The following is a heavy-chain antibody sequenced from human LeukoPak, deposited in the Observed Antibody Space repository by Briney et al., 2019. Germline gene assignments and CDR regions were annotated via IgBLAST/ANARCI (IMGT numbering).Heavy chain of an antibody. Sequence: PSQTLSLTCAISGDSVSSNSVTWNWIRQSPSRGLEWLGRTYYRSTWYNDYAVSVRGRITVNPDTSKNQFSLHLNSVTPEDTAVYYCARSQTGGTFDYWGQGALVTVSS. CDR2: TYYRSTWYN. J-gene: IGHJ4*02. CDR1: GDSVSSNSVT. V-gene: IGHV6-1*01. D-gene: IGHD1-26*01. CDR3: ARSQTGGTFDY.